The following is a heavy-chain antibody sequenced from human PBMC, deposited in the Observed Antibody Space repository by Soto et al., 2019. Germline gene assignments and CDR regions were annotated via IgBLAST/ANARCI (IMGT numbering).Heavy chain of an antibody. Sequence: QVQLVESGGGVVQPGGSQRLSCAASGFSFSDYGMHWVRQAPGKGLEWVAVISYDGRNKFYADSVTGRFTISRDSSKNTVDLQMSSLRREDTAVYYCAKAFNTGDYYFASWGQGTLVTVSS. D-gene: IGHD2-21*02. V-gene: IGHV3-30*18. CDR1: GFSFSDYG. J-gene: IGHJ4*02. CDR2: ISYDGRNK. CDR3: AKAFNTGDYYFAS.